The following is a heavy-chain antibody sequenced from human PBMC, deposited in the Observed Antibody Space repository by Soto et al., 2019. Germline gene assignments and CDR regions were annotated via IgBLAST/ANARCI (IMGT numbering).Heavy chain of an antibody. J-gene: IGHJ4*02. D-gene: IGHD2-15*01. CDR2: ISNDGSTQ. V-gene: IGHV3-30*03. CDR3: HLDEYCDW. CDR1: GFTFSNYG. Sequence: QVQLVESGGGVVQPGRSLRLSCAASGFTFSNYGVNWVRQAPGKGLEWVAVISNDGSTQFYADSVKGRFTISRDNSKNTLSLQLNSLRPEDTAVYYCHLDEYCDWWGQGTLVTVSS.